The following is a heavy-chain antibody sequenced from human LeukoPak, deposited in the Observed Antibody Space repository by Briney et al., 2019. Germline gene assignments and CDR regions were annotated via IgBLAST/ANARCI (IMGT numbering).Heavy chain of an antibody. CDR2: ISSSSSNI. CDR1: GFTFSSYN. V-gene: IGHV3-48*01. CDR3: ARYDTPAQFRSQPTYYYYMDF. J-gene: IGHJ6*03. Sequence: GGSLRLSCAASGFTFSSYNMNWVRQAPGKGLEWVSYISSSSSNIYYADSVKGRFTISRDNARNSLYLQMNSLRAEDTAVYFCARYDTPAQFRSQPTYYYYMDFRGKGTTVTVSS. D-gene: IGHD1-1*01.